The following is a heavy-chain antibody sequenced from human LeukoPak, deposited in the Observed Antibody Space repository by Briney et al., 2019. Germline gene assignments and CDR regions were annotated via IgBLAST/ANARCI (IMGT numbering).Heavy chain of an antibody. Sequence: GGSLRLSCAASGFTFTNAWMNWVRQAPGKGLEWVSSISSSSSYIYYADSVKGRFTISRDNAKNSLYLQMNSLRAEDTAVYYCATRTTQGYWGQGTLVTVSS. CDR3: ATRTTQGY. CDR2: ISSSSSYI. V-gene: IGHV3-21*01. D-gene: IGHD1-7*01. CDR1: GFTFTNAW. J-gene: IGHJ4*02.